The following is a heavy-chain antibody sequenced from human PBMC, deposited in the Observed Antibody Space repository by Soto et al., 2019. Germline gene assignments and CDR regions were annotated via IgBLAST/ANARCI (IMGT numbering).Heavy chain of an antibody. V-gene: IGHV4-4*02. CDR3: ARVYMVRGTIIRYFDY. CDR1: AGSISSSNW. J-gene: IGHJ4*02. CDR2: IYHSGST. D-gene: IGHD3-10*01. Sequence: SETLSLTCTVSAGSISSSNWWSWVRQPPGKGLEWIGKIYHSGSTNYNPSLKSRVTISVDKSKNQFSLKLSSVTAADTAVYYCARVYMVRGTIIRYFDYWGQGTLVTVSS.